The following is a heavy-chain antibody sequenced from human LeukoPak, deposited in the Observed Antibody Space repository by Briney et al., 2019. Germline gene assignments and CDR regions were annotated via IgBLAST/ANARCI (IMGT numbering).Heavy chain of an antibody. V-gene: IGHV4-34*01. CDR3: ARGLNRAYYYDSSSNRWFDP. CDR1: GGSISSYY. J-gene: IGHJ5*02. Sequence: SETLSLTCTVSGGSISSYYWSWIRQPPGKGLEWIGEINHSGSTNYNPSLKSRVTISVDTSKNQFSLKLSSVTAADTAVYYCARGLNRAYYYDSSSNRWFDPWGQGTLVTVSS. CDR2: INHSGST. D-gene: IGHD3-22*01.